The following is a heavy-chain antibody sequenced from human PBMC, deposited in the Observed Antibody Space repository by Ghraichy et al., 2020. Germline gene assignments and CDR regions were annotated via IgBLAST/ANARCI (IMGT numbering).Heavy chain of an antibody. CDR1: GFTFSSYG. CDR3: AKPADYDFWSGSEY. J-gene: IGHJ4*02. CDR2: ISYDGSNK. Sequence: GGSLRLSCAASGFTFSSYGMHWVRQAPGKGLEWVAVISYDGSNKYYADSVKGRFTISRDNSKNTLYLQMNSLRAEDTAVYYCAKPADYDFWSGSEYWGQGTLVTVSS. D-gene: IGHD3-3*01. V-gene: IGHV3-30*18.